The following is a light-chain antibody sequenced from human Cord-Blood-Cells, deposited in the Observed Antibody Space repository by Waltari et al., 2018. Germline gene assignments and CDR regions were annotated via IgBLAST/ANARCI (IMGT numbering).Light chain of an antibody. J-gene: IGKJ1*01. V-gene: IGKV4-1*01. CDR3: QQYYSTPPWT. CDR2: WAS. CDR1: PSVLYSSNNKNY. Sequence: DIVMTQSPDSLAVSLGERATINCKSSPSVLYSSNNKNYLAWYQQKPGQPPKLRIYWASTRESGVPDRFSGSGSGTDFTLTISSLQAEDVAVYYCQQYYSTPPWTFGQGTKVEIK.